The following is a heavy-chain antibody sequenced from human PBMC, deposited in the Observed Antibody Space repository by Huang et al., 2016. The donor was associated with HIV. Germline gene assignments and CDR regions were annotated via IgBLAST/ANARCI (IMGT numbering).Heavy chain of an antibody. CDR1: GFKLSGFG. J-gene: IGHJ4*02. Sequence: QVHLVESGGGVVQPGGSLRLSCAASGFKLSGFGMHWVRQDPGKGLEWVAVISYDGRSQFYTDSVKGRFTISRDNSDNTLALQMKGLRPDDTAVYYCAKESRWFSDFDHWGQGVLVSVSS. CDR3: AKESRWFSDFDH. CDR2: ISYDGRSQ. V-gene: IGHV3-30*18. D-gene: IGHD2-15*01.